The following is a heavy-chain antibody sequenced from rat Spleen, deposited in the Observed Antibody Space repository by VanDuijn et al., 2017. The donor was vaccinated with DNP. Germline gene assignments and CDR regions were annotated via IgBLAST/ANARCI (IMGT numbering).Heavy chain of an antibody. CDR3: ARPNYGGYEGWFAY. CDR1: GVTFSDLD. D-gene: IGHD1-11*01. CDR2: IIYEGSST. J-gene: IGHJ3*01. V-gene: IGHV5-22*01. Sequence: EVQLVESGGGLVQPGRSLKLSCAASGVTFSDLDMAWVRQAPKKGLEWVASIIYEGSSTHYGDSVKGRFTVSRDNAKSTLYLQMNSLRSEDTATYYCARPNYGGYEGWFAYWGQGTLVTVSS.